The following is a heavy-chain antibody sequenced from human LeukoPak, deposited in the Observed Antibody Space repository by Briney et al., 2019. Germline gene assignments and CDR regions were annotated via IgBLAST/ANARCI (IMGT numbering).Heavy chain of an antibody. Sequence: ASVKVSCKVSGYTLTELSMHWVRQAPGKGLEWMGGFDPEDGETIYAQKFQGRVTMTTDTSTSTAYMELRSLRSDDTAVYYCARDLGRITMVRGVLNNPDPLDPWGQGTLVTVSS. D-gene: IGHD3-10*01. CDR2: FDPEDGET. J-gene: IGHJ5*02. V-gene: IGHV1-24*01. CDR3: ARDLGRITMVRGVLNNPDPLDP. CDR1: GYTLTELS.